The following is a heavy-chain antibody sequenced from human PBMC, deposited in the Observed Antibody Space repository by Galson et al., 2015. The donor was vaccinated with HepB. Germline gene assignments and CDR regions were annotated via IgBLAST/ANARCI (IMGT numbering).Heavy chain of an antibody. CDR1: GFTFSDYY. D-gene: IGHD3-22*01. Sequence: SLRLSCAASGFTFSDYYMSWIRQAPGKGLEWVSYISSSSSYTNYADSVKGRSTISRDNAKNSLYLQMNSLRAEDTAVYYCARVKNYYDSSGQPGDAFDIWGQGTMVTVSS. CDR2: ISSSSSYT. V-gene: IGHV3-11*06. J-gene: IGHJ3*02. CDR3: ARVKNYYDSSGQPGDAFDI.